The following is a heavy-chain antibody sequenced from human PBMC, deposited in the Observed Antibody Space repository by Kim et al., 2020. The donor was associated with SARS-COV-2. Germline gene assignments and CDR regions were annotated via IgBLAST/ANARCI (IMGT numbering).Heavy chain of an antibody. D-gene: IGHD6-13*01. CDR3: AREWSSSRSFDY. J-gene: IGHJ4*02. Sequence: SYADSVEGRFTISRDNAKNTLYLQMNSLRAEDTAVYYCAREWSSSRSFDYWGQGTLVTVSS. V-gene: IGHV3-74*01.